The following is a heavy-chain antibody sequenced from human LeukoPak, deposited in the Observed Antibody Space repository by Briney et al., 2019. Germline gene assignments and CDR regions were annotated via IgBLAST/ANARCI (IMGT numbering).Heavy chain of an antibody. CDR2: ISYDGNKK. CDR3: AKRTDWGSYRSFGY. J-gene: IGHJ4*02. Sequence: GGSLRLSCAASGFTLSSHDMHWVRQAPGKGLEWVAVISYDGNKKYYADSVKGRFTISRDNSKNTLCLQMNSLRAEDTAVYYCAKRTDWGSYRSFGYWGQGTLVTVSS. V-gene: IGHV3-30*18. D-gene: IGHD3-16*02. CDR1: GFTLSSHD.